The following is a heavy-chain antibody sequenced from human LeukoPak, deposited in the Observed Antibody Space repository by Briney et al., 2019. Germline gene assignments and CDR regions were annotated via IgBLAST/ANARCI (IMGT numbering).Heavy chain of an antibody. CDR2: IYYSESP. V-gene: IGHV4-30-4*01. J-gene: IGHJ4*02. Sequence: KSSQTLSLTCTVFGGSIRSGDYYWTWIRQPPGKGLECIGYIYYSESPSYSPSLKSRVTISVDTSKNQFSLKLSSVTAADKAVYYCARYGAYAFDYWGQGTLVTVSS. CDR1: GGSIRSGDYY. CDR3: ARYGAYAFDY. D-gene: IGHD4-17*01.